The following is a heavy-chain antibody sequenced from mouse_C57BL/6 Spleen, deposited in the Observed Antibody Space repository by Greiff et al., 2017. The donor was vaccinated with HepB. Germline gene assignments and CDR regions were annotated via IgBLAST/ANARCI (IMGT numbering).Heavy chain of an antibody. V-gene: IGHV3-6*01. CDR2: ISYDGSN. CDR1: GYSITSGYY. D-gene: IGHD1-1*01. Sequence: EVQLQQSGPGLVKPSQSLSLTCSVTGYSITSGYYWNWIRQFPGNKLEWMGYISYDGSNNYNPSLKNRIPITRNTSKNQFFLKLNSVTTEDTATYYCARLLRSYYFDYWGQGTTLTVSS. CDR3: ARLLRSYYFDY. J-gene: IGHJ2*01.